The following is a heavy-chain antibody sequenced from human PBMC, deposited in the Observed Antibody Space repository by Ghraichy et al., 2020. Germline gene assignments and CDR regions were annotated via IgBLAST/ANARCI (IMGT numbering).Heavy chain of an antibody. CDR1: GFTFSSYA. Sequence: GGSLRLSCAASGFTFSSYAMHWVRQAPGKGLEWVAVISYDGSNKYYADSVKGRFTISRDNSKNTLYLQMNSLRAEDTAVYYCARAERGRIALVDYWGQGTLVTVSS. D-gene: IGHD2-15*01. V-gene: IGHV3-30*04. CDR3: ARAERGRIALVDY. J-gene: IGHJ4*02. CDR2: ISYDGSNK.